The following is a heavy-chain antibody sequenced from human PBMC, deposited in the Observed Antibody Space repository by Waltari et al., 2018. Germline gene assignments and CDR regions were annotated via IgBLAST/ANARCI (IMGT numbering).Heavy chain of an antibody. J-gene: IGHJ3*02. V-gene: IGHV5-51*03. CDR1: GYSFTSYW. CDR2: IYPGDSET. CDR3: ATEVGAPTQWRAFDI. Sequence: EVQLVQSGAEVKKPGESLKISCKGSGYSFTSYWIGWVRQMPGKGLEWMGVIYPGDSETRYSPSFQGHVTISADKSISTAYLQWSSLKASDTAMYYCATEVGAPTQWRAFDIWGQGTMVTVSS. D-gene: IGHD1-26*01.